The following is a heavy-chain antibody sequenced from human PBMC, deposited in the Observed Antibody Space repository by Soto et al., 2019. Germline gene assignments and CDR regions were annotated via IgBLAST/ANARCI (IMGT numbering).Heavy chain of an antibody. D-gene: IGHD6-19*01. CDR3: AKDHSNGWNGGYFDY. CDR2: ISGSGGST. CDR1: GFTFGRYA. V-gene: IGHV3-23*01. J-gene: IGHJ4*02. Sequence: GGSLRLSCAASGFTFGRYAMSWVGQAPGKGLEWVSAISGSGGSTYYADSVKGRFTISRDNSKNTLYLQMNSLRAEDTAVYYCAKDHSNGWNGGYFDYWGQGTLVTVSS.